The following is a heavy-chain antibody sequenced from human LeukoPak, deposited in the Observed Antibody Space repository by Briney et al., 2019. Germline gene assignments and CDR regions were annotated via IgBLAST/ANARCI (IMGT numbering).Heavy chain of an antibody. CDR2: MNPNSGNT. J-gene: IGHJ4*02. CDR1: GYTFTSYD. CDR3: ARGSSGWYYFDY. V-gene: IGHV1-8*01. Sequence: ASVKVSCKASGYTFTSYDINWVRQATGQGLEWMGWMNPNSGNTGYAQKFQGTVTMTRNTSISTAYMELSSLRSEDTAVYYCARGSSGWYYFDYWGQGTLVTVSS. D-gene: IGHD6-19*01.